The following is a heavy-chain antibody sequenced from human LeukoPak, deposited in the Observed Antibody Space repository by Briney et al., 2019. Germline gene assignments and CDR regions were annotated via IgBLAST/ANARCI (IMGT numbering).Heavy chain of an antibody. CDR2: INLSSGGT. V-gene: IGHV1-2*02. J-gene: IGHJ4*02. Sequence: RASVKVSCKAFGYTFTAYYMHWVRQAPGQGLEWMGWINLSSGGTNYAQKFQGRVTMTRDTSISAAYMELDRLGSDDTAVYYCARVAGGDWYYFDYWGQGSLVTVSS. CDR1: GYTFTAYY. CDR3: ARVAGGDWYYFDY. D-gene: IGHD2-21*02.